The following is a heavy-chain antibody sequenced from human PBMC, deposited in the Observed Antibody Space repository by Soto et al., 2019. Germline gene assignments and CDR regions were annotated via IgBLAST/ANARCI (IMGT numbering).Heavy chain of an antibody. CDR2: IYYSGST. Sequence: KASETLSLTCTVSGGSVSSGSYYWSWIRQPPGKGLEWIGYIYYSGSTNYNPSLKSRVTISVDTSKNQFSLKLSSVTAADTAVYYCAREVVVVAAKVDYWGQGTLVTVSS. V-gene: IGHV4-61*01. D-gene: IGHD2-15*01. CDR1: GGSVSSGSYY. CDR3: AREVVVVAAKVDY. J-gene: IGHJ4*02.